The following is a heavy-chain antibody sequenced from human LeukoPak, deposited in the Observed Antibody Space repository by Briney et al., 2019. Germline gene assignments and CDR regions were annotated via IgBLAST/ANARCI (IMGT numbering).Heavy chain of an antibody. D-gene: IGHD1-26*01. CDR3: ARDTRVGLDYYYYYYMDV. CDR1: GGTFSSYA. Sequence: ASVKVSCKASGGTFSSYAISWVRQAPGQGLEWMGGIIPIFGTANYAQKFQGRVTITADESTSTAYMELSSLRSEDTAVYYCARDTRVGLDYYYYYYMDVWGKGTTVTVSS. V-gene: IGHV1-69*13. CDR2: IIPIFGTA. J-gene: IGHJ6*03.